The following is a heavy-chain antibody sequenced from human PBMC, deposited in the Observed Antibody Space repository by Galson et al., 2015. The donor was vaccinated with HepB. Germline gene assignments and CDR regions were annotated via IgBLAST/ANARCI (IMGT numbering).Heavy chain of an antibody. J-gene: IGHJ4*02. D-gene: IGHD4-17*01. CDR2: MKQDGCEK. V-gene: IGHV3-7*01. Sequence: SLRLSCAASGFTFHNYWMNWVRHTPGKGLEWVASMKQDGCEKHYLDAVRGRFTISGDAATNSLLLQMNSLRAEDTAVYHCYDGHYSGRWGRGTQVTVSS. CDR3: YDGHYSGR. CDR1: GFTFHNYW.